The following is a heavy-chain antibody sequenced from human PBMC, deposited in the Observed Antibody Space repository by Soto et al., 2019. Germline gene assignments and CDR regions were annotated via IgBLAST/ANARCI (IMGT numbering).Heavy chain of an antibody. Sequence: GASGKASCTASGGTFSSYAISWVRHAPGQGLEWMGGIIPIFGTANYAQKFQGRVTITADESTSTAYMELSSLRSEDTAVYYCARSPYYNYDSSGYLDVWGQGTTVTVSS. V-gene: IGHV1-69*13. CDR3: ARSPYYNYDSSGYLDV. J-gene: IGHJ6*01. CDR2: IIPIFGTA. CDR1: GGTFSSYA. D-gene: IGHD3-22*01.